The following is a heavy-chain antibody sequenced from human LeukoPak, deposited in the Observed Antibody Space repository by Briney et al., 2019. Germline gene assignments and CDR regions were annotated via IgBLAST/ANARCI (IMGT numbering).Heavy chain of an antibody. V-gene: IGHV3-30-3*01. Sequence: GGSLRLSCAASGFTVSSNYMSWVRQAPGKGLEWVGFISSDGNNRYYADSVKGRFTISRDNSKNTLYLQMNSLGDEDTAVYYCDPHDSSSPFWGQGTLVTVPS. J-gene: IGHJ4*02. CDR1: GFTVSSNY. D-gene: IGHD6-6*01. CDR3: DPHDSSSPF. CDR2: ISSDGNNR.